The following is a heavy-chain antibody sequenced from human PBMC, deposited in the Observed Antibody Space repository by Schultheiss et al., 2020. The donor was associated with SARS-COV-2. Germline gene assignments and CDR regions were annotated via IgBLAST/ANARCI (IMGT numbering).Heavy chain of an antibody. CDR3: AKESGYSYGYYYYYMDV. CDR1: GFTFSSYW. J-gene: IGHJ6*03. Sequence: GGSLRLSCAASGFTFSSYWMHWVRQAPGKGLVWVSRINSDGSSTSYADSVKGRFTISRDNAKNSLYLQMNSLRAEDTALYYCAKESGYSYGYYYYYMDVWGKGTTVTVSS. D-gene: IGHD5-18*01. V-gene: IGHV3-74*01. CDR2: INSDGSST.